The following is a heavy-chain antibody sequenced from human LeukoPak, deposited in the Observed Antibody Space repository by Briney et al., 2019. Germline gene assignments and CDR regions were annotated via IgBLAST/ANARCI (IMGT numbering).Heavy chain of an antibody. V-gene: IGHV3-23*01. CDR1: GFTFSSYS. CDR3: AKDPRRGVGFVGATFDY. Sequence: PGGSLRLSCAASGFTFSSYSMNWVRQAPGKGLEWVSAISGSGGSTYYADSVKGRFTISRDNSKNTLYLQMNSLRAEDTAVYYCAKDPRRGVGFVGATFDYWGQGTLVSVSS. CDR2: ISGSGGST. J-gene: IGHJ4*02. D-gene: IGHD1-26*01.